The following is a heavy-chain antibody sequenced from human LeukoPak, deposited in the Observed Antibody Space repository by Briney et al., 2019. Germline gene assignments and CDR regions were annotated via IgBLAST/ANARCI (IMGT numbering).Heavy chain of an antibody. CDR1: GGSISSYY. Sequence: SETLSLTCTVSGGSISSYYWSWIRQPPGKGLEWIGYIYNSGSTNYNPSLKSRVTTSVDTSKNQFSLKLSSVTAADTAVYYCAREGSSASRDGFDIWGQGTMVTVSS. V-gene: IGHV4-59*01. J-gene: IGHJ3*02. CDR3: AREGSSASRDGFDI. CDR2: IYNSGST.